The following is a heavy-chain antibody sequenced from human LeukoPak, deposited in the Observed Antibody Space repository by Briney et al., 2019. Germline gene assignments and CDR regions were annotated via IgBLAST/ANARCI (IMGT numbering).Heavy chain of an antibody. D-gene: IGHD3-22*01. CDR2: INHSGST. CDR1: GGSFSGYY. J-gene: IGHJ4*02. Sequence: SETLSLTCAVYGGSFSGYYWSWIRQPPGKGLEWIGEINHSGSTNYNPSLKSRVTISVDTSKNQFSLKLSSVTAADTAVYYCAGVSGYFLFDYWGQGTLVTVSS. CDR3: AGVSGYFLFDY. V-gene: IGHV4-34*01.